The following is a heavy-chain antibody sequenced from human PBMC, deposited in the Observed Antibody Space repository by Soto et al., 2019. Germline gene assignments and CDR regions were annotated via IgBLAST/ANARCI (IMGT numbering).Heavy chain of an antibody. D-gene: IGHD3-10*01. CDR2: FDGEDGQT. CDR1: GYSFSEMS. J-gene: IGHJ4*02. CDR3: GIPGATGHLDC. Sequence: QVQLVQSGAEVKEPGASVKVSCKVSGYSFSEMSMHWVRQTPEKGLEWMGSFDGEDGQTMYAQKFQGRVTMTEDTSADTAYMELSSLTSDDTAVYYCGIPGATGHLDCWSQGSRVTVSS. V-gene: IGHV1-24*01.